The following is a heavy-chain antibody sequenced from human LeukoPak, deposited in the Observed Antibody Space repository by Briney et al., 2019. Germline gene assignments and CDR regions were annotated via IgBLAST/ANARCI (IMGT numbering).Heavy chain of an antibody. CDR3: ARDNGVAPFDY. D-gene: IGHD2-8*01. CDR2: INPSGGGT. Sequence: ASVKVSCKASGYTFTSYYMHWVRQAPGQGLEWMGIINPSGGGTSYSQKSQGRVTVTRDTSTSTVYMELSSLRSEDTAVYYCARDNGVAPFDYWGQGTLVTVSS. J-gene: IGHJ4*02. V-gene: IGHV1-46*01. CDR1: GYTFTSYY.